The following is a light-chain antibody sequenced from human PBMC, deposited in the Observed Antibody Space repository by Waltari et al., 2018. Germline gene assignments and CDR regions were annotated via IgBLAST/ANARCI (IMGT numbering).Light chain of an antibody. J-gene: IGKJ4*01. CDR3: QQYVSSPLT. CDR1: QSVSSIY. CDR2: GAS. V-gene: IGKV3-20*01. Sequence: EIVLTQSPGTLPLSPGERATLSCRASQSVSSIYLAGYQQKPGQTPRLLIYGASSRATGIPDRLSGSGSGTDFTLTISRLEPEDSAVYYCQQYVSSPLTFGGGTKVEIK.